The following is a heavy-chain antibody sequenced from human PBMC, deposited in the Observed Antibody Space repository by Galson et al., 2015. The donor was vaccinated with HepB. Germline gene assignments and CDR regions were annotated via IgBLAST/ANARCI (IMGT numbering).Heavy chain of an antibody. J-gene: IGHJ6*02. Sequence: QSGAEVKKPGESLKISCKASGYSFRNYWIGWVRQMPGKGLQCMGIIYPGDSETRYSPSFQGQVTISADKSINTAYLQWRSLKASDTAMYYCARLGHEGDHYYGVDVWGQGTTVTVSS. CDR2: IYPGDSET. CDR3: ARLGHEGDHYYGVDV. CDR1: GYSFRNYW. D-gene: IGHD3-16*01. V-gene: IGHV5-51*01.